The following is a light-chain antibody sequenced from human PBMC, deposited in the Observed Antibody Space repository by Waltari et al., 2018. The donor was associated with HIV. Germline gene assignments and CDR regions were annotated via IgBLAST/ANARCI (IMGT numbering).Light chain of an antibody. V-gene: IGLV2-14*01. CDR2: EVR. J-gene: IGLJ1*01. CDR3: LSYTTSSTPYV. CDR1: SSDVGGDNS. Sequence: QSALTQPASVSGSPGQSITISCTGTSSDVGGDNSVSWYQQYPGTPPTLMTFEVRTRPSGLSHRSSGSTSAATASLTTSALLAEDDAAYYCLSYTTSSTPYVLGTGTTVTVL.